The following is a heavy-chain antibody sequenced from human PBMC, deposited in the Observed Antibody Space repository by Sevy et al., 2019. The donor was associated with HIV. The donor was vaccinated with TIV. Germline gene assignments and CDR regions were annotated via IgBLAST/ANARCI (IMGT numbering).Heavy chain of an antibody. CDR3: ARVLGLVWYYFDY. Sequence: GGSLRLSCAASGFTFSSYSMNWVRQAPGKGLEWVSSISSSSSYIYYADSVKGRFTISRDNAKNSLYLQMNSLRAEDTAVYYCARVLGLVWYYFDYWGQGTLVTVSS. D-gene: IGHD6-19*01. J-gene: IGHJ4*02. CDR2: ISSSSSYI. V-gene: IGHV3-21*01. CDR1: GFTFSSYS.